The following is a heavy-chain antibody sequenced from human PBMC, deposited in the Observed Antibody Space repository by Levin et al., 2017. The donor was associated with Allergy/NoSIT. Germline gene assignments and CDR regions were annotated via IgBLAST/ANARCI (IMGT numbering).Heavy chain of an antibody. J-gene: IGHJ3*02. CDR1: GFTFSSYA. CDR2: ISYDGSNK. V-gene: IGHV3-30*04. CDR3: ARGLRGSSSGVGAFDI. Sequence: GGSLRLSCAASGFTFSSYAMHWVRQAPGKGLEWVAVISYDGSNKYYADSVKGRFTISRDNSKNTLYLQMNSLRAEDTAVYYCARGLRGSSSGVGAFDIWGQGTMVTVSS. D-gene: IGHD6-6*01.